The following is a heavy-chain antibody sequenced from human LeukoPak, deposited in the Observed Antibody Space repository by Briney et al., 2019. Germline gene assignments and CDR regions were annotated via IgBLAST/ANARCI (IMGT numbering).Heavy chain of an antibody. CDR3: AKEGGDWGEGYFDY. V-gene: IGHV3-11*01. Sequence: GGSLRVSCAASGFTFSDSYMSWIRQVRGKGLEWISYISSSGGTIYYADSVKGRFTISRDNAKNSLYLQMNSLRAEDTAVYYCAKEGGDWGEGYFDYWGQGTLVTVSS. J-gene: IGHJ4*02. CDR1: GFTFSDSY. D-gene: IGHD7-27*01. CDR2: ISSSGGTI.